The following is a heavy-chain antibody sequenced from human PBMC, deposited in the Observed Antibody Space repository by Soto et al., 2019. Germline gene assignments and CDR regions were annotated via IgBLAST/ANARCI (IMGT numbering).Heavy chain of an antibody. Sequence: PGGSLRLSCAASGFTFSSYSIYWVRQAPGKGLEWVSGISGSGSGTYYADSVKGRFTISRDNSKNTLYLQMNSLRAEDTAVYYCAEGNSGYYDTFDYWGQGTLVTVSS. J-gene: IGHJ4*02. D-gene: IGHD3-22*01. CDR3: AEGNSGYYDTFDY. CDR1: GFTFSSYS. V-gene: IGHV3-23*01. CDR2: ISGSGSGT.